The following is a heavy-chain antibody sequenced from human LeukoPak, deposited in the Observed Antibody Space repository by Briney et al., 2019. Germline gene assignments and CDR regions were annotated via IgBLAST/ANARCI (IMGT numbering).Heavy chain of an antibody. CDR2: VYYRGNT. V-gene: IGHV4-59*01. J-gene: IGHJ3*02. CDR1: GGSISTYY. D-gene: IGHD2-2*01. CDR3: ARSPSGYCDSISCYVAFDI. Sequence: SETLSLTCTVSGGSISTYYWSWIRQSPGKGLEWIGYVYYRGNTNYNPSLKSRVTISLDTSKDQTSLNLKYVTAADSAVYYCARSPSGYCDSISCYVAFDIWGQGTVVTVSS.